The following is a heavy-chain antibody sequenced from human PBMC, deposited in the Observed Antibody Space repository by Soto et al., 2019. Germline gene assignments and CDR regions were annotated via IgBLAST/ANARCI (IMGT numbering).Heavy chain of an antibody. CDR3: ARHPGYYDILTGYTTYYFDS. Sequence: PSETLSLTCSVSGVYINNYFWNWIRQPPGKGLEWIGEVYHSGSTNYNPSFKSRVTISLDTPKNQFSLKLSSVTAADTAVYYCARHPGYYDILTGYTTYYFDSWGQGILVTVSS. CDR1: GVYINNYF. J-gene: IGHJ4*02. CDR2: VYHSGST. V-gene: IGHV4-59*08. D-gene: IGHD3-9*01.